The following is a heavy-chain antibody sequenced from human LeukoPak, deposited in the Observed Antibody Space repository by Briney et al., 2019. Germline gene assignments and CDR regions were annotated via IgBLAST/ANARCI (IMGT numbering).Heavy chain of an antibody. J-gene: IGHJ4*02. CDR3: AKGSAVTGSRFPLDS. CDR2: IAGSGVST. D-gene: IGHD2-21*02. Sequence: GGSLRLSCAVSGFTFSSYAMSWVRQAPGKGLEWVSTIAGSGVSTYYADSVKGRFTTSRDNSKNTVYLQVNSLRADDTAVYYCAKGSAVTGSRFPLDSWGQGTLVTVSS. CDR1: GFTFSSYA. V-gene: IGHV3-23*01.